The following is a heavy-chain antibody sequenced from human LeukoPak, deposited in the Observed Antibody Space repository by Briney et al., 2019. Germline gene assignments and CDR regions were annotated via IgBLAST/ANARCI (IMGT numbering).Heavy chain of an antibody. CDR2: ISPSGGST. D-gene: IGHD6-19*01. CDR3: AAGYSSGWYYFDY. CDR1: GYTFTGYW. J-gene: IGHJ4*02. Sequence: ASVKVSCKAFGYTFTGYWMHWVRQAPGQGPEWMGVISPSGGSTIYAQKFKGRVTLTRDMSTSTDYLELSSLRSEDTAVYYCAAGYSSGWYYFDYWGQGTLVTVSS. V-gene: IGHV1-46*01.